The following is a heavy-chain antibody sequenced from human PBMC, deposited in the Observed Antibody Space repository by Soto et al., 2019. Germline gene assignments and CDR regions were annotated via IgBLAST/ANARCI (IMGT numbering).Heavy chain of an antibody. CDR3: ATGGRGYSSAPRFYFEY. CDR2: ILPIFDTR. V-gene: IGHV1-69*01. D-gene: IGHD5-18*01. J-gene: IGHJ4*02. CDR1: GGIFSSNA. Sequence: QVQLVQSGAEVKKPGSSVKVSCQASGGIFSSNAISWVRQAPGQVLEWMGGILPIFDTRHYAQKFQGRVTITADESTSTAYMELSSLKAADTALYYCATGGRGYSSAPRFYFEYWGQGTLVTVSS.